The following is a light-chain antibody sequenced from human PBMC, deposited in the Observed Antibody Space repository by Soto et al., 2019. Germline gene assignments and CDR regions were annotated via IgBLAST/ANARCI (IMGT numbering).Light chain of an antibody. CDR2: AAS. CDR3: LQDYNYPWT. CDR1: QGITSD. V-gene: IGKV1-6*01. J-gene: IGKJ1*01. Sequence: AIQMTQSPSSLSASVGDRVTITCRASQGITSDLGWYQQKPGKAPKLLIYAASTLQSEVPSRFSGSGSGTDFTLTISSLQPEDFATYYCLQDYNYPWTFGQGTKVEVK.